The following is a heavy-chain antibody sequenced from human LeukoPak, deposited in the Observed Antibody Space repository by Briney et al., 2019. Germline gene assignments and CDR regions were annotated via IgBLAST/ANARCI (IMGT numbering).Heavy chain of an antibody. CDR2: IIPIFGTA. V-gene: IGHV1-69*13. J-gene: IGHJ4*02. Sequence: SVKVSCKASGGTFSSYAISWVRQAPGQGLEWMGGIIPIFGTANYAQKFQGRVTITADESTSTAYMELSSLRSEDTAVYYCARGVLREQQLGLDYWGQGTLVTVSS. CDR1: GGTFSSYA. CDR3: ARGVLREQQLGLDY. D-gene: IGHD6-13*01.